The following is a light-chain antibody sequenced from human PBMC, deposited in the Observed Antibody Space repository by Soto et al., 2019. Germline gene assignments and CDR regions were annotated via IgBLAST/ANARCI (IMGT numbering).Light chain of an antibody. CDR2: GNS. CDR3: QSYDSPLIVSYV. CDR1: SSNIGAGYD. V-gene: IGLV1-40*01. J-gene: IGLJ1*01. Sequence: QSVLTQPPSVSGAPGQRVTISCTGSSSNIGAGYDVHWYQQLPGTAPKLLIYGNSNRPSGVPDRFSGSQSGTSASLAITELQSEVEAVYYCQSYDSPLIVSYVFGTGTKVPVL.